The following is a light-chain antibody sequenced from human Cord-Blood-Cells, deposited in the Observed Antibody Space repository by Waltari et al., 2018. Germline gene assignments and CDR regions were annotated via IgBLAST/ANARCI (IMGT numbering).Light chain of an antibody. V-gene: IGLV2-14*03. CDR3: SSYTSSSTWV. CDR2: DVS. Sequence: QSALTQPASVSGSPGQSITISCTGTSSDVGGXXYVSWSQNHPGKAPNLMIYDVSKRPSGVSNRFSGSKSGNTASLTISGLQAEDEADYYCSSYTSSSTWVFGGGTKLTVL. CDR1: SSDVGGXXY. J-gene: IGLJ3*02.